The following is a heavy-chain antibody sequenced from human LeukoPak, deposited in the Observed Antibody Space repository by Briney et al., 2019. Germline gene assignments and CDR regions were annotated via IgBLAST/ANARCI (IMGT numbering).Heavy chain of an antibody. Sequence: GGSLRLSCAVSGFTFSGFWMSWSRQAPGKGLEWVASINSDGSEGYYADVVKGRFTISRDNTKNSLYLQMNSLRAEDTAVFYCARDQYDTWSRRGNFDSWGQGTLVIVSS. CDR2: INSDGSEG. CDR1: GFTFSGFW. D-gene: IGHD3-3*01. V-gene: IGHV3-7*03. CDR3: ARDQYDTWSRRGNFDS. J-gene: IGHJ4*02.